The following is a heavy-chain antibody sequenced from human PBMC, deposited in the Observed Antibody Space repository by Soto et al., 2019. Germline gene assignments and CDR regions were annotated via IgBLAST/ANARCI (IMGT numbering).Heavy chain of an antibody. Sequence: PSETLSLTCTVSGGSISSGGYYWSWIRQHPGKGLEWIGYIYYSGSTYYNPSLKSRVTISVDTSKNQFSLKLSSVTAADTAVYYCARGRGYYDSSGYDWYFDLWGRGTLVTVSS. CDR2: IYYSGST. D-gene: IGHD3-22*01. V-gene: IGHV4-31*03. J-gene: IGHJ2*01. CDR1: GGSISSGGYY. CDR3: ARGRGYYDSSGYDWYFDL.